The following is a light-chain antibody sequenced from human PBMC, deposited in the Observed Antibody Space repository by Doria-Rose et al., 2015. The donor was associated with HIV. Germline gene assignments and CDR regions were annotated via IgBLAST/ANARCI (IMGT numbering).Light chain of an antibody. J-gene: IGKJ3*01. CDR1: QGISSA. CDR3: QQFNSYPRT. V-gene: IGKV1-13*02. CDR2: DAS. Sequence: TQSPSSLSASVGDRVTITCRASQGISSALAWDQQKPGKAPKILIYDASSLESGVPSRFSGSGSGTDFTLNISSLRPEDFATYYCQQFNSYPRTFGPGTKVDI.